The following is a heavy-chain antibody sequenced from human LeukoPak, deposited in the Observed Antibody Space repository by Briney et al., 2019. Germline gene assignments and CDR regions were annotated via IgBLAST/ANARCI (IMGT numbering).Heavy chain of an antibody. CDR2: ISSSSSTI. J-gene: IGHJ4*02. V-gene: IGHV3-48*04. Sequence: GGSLRLSCAASGFTFSNYGMSWVRQAPGKGLEWVSYISSSSSTIYYADSVKGRFTISRDNAKNSLYLQMNSLRAEDTAVYYCASYYDFWSGYYTYYFDYWGQGTLVTVSS. D-gene: IGHD3-3*01. CDR3: ASYYDFWSGYYTYYFDY. CDR1: GFTFSNYG.